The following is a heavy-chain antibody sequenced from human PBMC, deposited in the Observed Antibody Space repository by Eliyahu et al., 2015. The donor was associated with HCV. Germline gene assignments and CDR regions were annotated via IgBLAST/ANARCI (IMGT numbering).Heavy chain of an antibody. CDR2: IRNKASSYTT. CDR3: TREDAAAGYYYGMDV. Sequence: EVQLVESGGGLVQPGGSLRLXCAASGFTFXDHYMGWGRQXPGKGLEXVGHIRNKASSYTTEYAASVKGRSTISRDDSKNSLYLQMNSLKTEDTAVYYCTREDAAAGYYYGMDVWGQGTTVTVSS. V-gene: IGHV3-72*01. CDR1: GFTFXDHY. J-gene: IGHJ6*02. D-gene: IGHD5-18*01.